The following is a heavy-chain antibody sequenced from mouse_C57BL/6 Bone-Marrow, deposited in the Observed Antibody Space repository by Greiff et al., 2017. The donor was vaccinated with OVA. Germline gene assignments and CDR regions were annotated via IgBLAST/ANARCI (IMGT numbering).Heavy chain of an antibody. CDR3: VSSSDYDVGAY. CDR2: ILPGRGST. Sequence: QVQLKESGAELMKPGASVKLSCKATGYTFTGYWIEWVKQRPGHGLEWIGEILPGRGSTNYNEKFTGKATFTADTSSNTPYMRLSSLTTEDSSIYYCVSSSDYDVGAYWGQETLVTVSA. D-gene: IGHD2-4*01. J-gene: IGHJ3*01. CDR1: GYTFTGYW. V-gene: IGHV1-9*01.